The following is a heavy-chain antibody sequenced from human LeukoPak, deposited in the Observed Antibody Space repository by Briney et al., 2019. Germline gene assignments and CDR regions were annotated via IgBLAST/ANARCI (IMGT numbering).Heavy chain of an antibody. CDR2: ISYDGSNK. CDR3: AKDGGLLTANFDY. V-gene: IGHV3-30*18. J-gene: IGHJ4*02. Sequence: GGSLRLSCAASGFTFSSYGMHWVRQAPGKGLEWVAVISYDGSNKYYADSVKGRFIISRDNSKNTLYLQMNSLRAEDTAVYYCAKDGGLLTANFDYWGQGTLVTVSS. CDR1: GFTFSSYG. D-gene: IGHD3-9*01.